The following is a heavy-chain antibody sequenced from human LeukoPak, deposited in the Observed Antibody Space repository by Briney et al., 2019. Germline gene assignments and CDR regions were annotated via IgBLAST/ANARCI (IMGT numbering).Heavy chain of an antibody. CDR3: ASDDGSGSYCDY. J-gene: IGHJ4*02. CDR1: GFTYSSYA. Sequence: GGSLRLSCAASGFTYSSYAMSWVRQAPGKGLEWVSAISVSGGSTYYADSVKGRFTISRDNSKNTLYLQMNSLRAEDTAVYYCASDDGSGSYCDYWGQGTLVTVSS. V-gene: IGHV3-23*01. D-gene: IGHD3-10*01. CDR2: ISVSGGST.